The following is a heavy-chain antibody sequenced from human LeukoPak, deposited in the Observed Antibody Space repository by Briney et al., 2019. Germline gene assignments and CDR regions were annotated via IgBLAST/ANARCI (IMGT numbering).Heavy chain of an antibody. CDR3: AKDFGLWFGEPGVNWFDP. J-gene: IGHJ5*02. D-gene: IGHD3-10*01. Sequence: GGSLRLSCAASGFTFSSDAMSWVRQAPGKWLEWVSALSGSGGSTYYADSVKALFTISRDNSKKTLYLQMNSLRAEDTAVYYCAKDFGLWFGEPGVNWFDPWGQGTLVTVSS. CDR1: GFTFSSDA. CDR2: LSGSGGST. V-gene: IGHV3-23*01.